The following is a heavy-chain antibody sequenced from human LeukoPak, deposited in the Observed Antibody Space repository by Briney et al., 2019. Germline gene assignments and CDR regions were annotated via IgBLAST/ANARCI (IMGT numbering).Heavy chain of an antibody. CDR3: AKGGKWDVTPFDY. D-gene: IGHD1-26*01. Sequence: GGSLRLSCAASGFTFTSYSMNWVRRAPGKGLEWVSTISGGGGSTYYADSVKGRFTISRDNSKNTLYLQVNSLRAEDTAVYYCAKGGKWDVTPFDYWGQGTLVTVSS. J-gene: IGHJ4*02. CDR2: ISGGGGST. V-gene: IGHV3-23*01. CDR1: GFTFTSYS.